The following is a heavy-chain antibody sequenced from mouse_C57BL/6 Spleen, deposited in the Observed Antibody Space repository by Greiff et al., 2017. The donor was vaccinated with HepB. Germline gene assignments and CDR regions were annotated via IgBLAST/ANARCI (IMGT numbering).Heavy chain of an antibody. V-gene: IGHV1-82*01. CDR2: IYPGDGDT. Sequence: VQLQQSGPELVKPGASVKISCKASGYAFSSSWMNWVKQRPGKGLEWIGRIYPGDGDTNYNGKFKGKATLTADKSSSPAYMQLSSLTSEDSAVYFCARPGRYFDVWGTGTTVTVSS. CDR3: ARPGRYFDV. CDR1: GYAFSSSW. J-gene: IGHJ1*03.